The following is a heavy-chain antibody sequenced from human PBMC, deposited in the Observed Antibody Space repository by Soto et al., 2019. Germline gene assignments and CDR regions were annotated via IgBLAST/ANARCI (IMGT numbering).Heavy chain of an antibody. D-gene: IGHD2-15*01. CDR2: VNPILNIA. J-gene: IGHJ6*03. Sequence: SVKVSCKAPRGLFSSYVFNWVRQAPGQGLEWMGGVNPILNIADHAQKFQGRVTITADASTGTVYMELSSLRSDDTATYFCAWYRHCSCDSCNNYYILDLCRQETTVT. CDR1: RGLFSSYV. V-gene: IGHV1-69*10. CDR3: AWYRHCSCDSCNNYYILDL.